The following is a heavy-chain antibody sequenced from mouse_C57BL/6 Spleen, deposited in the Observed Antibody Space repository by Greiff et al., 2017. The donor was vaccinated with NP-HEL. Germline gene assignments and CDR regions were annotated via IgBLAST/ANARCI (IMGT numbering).Heavy chain of an antibody. J-gene: IGHJ2*01. Sequence: EVQRVESGGGLVKPGGSLKLSCAASGFTFSSYAMSWVRQTPEKRLEWVATISDGGSYTYYPDNVKGRFTISRDNAKNHLYLQMSHLKSEDTSMYYCAREVDYWGQGTTLTVSS. CDR3: AREVDY. V-gene: IGHV5-4*01. CDR2: ISDGGSYT. CDR1: GFTFSSYA.